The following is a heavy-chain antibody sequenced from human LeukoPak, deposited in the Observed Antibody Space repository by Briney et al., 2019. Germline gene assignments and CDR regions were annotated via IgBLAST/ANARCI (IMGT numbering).Heavy chain of an antibody. V-gene: IGHV4-31*03. J-gene: IGHJ5*01. D-gene: IGHD1-7*01. CDR3: ARARYNWNYYWFDP. CDR2: IYYSGST. Sequence: PSETLSLTCTVSGGSISSGGYYWSWIRQHPGKGLEWIGYIYYSGSTYYNPSLKSRVTISVDTSKNQFSLKLSSVTAADTAVYYCARARYNWNYYWFDPWGQGTTVTVSS. CDR1: GGSISSGGYY.